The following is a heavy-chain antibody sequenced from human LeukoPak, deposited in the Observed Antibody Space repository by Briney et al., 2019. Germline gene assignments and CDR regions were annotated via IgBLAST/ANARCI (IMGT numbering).Heavy chain of an antibody. J-gene: IGHJ4*02. CDR2: IYYSGST. CDR3: ARIEDYGGNSVNY. CDR1: GGSISSYY. Sequence: SETLSLTCTVPGGSISSYYWSWIRQPPGKGLEWIGYIYYSGSTNYNPSLKSRVTISVDTSKNQFSLKLSSVTAADTAVYYCARIEDYGGNSVNYWGQGTLVTVSS. V-gene: IGHV4-59*01. D-gene: IGHD4-23*01.